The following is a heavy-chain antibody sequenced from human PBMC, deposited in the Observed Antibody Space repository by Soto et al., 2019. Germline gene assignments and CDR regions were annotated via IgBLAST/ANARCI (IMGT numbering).Heavy chain of an antibody. D-gene: IGHD6-19*01. J-gene: IGHJ4*02. CDR1: GFTFSSYD. V-gene: IGHV3-33*01. Sequence: QVQLVESGGGVVQPGRSLRLSCAASGFTFSSYDIHWVRQAPGKGLEWVAVIWYDGSNKYYADSVKGRFTISRDNSKNPLYLQMNSLRAEDTAVYYCATVGSGSYSFDYWGQGTLVTVSS. CDR2: IWYDGSNK. CDR3: ATVGSGSYSFDY.